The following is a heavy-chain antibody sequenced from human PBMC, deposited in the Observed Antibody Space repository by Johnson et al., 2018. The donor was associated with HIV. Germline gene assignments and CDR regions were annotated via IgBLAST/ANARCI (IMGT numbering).Heavy chain of an antibody. CDR3: ARGGGYSGYDRGGRAFDI. J-gene: IGHJ3*02. Sequence: MLLVESGGGLVQPGGSLRLSCAASGFTVSSNYMSWVRQAPGKGLEWVSVIYSGGSTYYADSVKGRFTISRDNSKNTLYLQMNSLRAEDTAVYYCARGGGYSGYDRGGRAFDIWGQGTMVTVSS. CDR2: IYSGGST. D-gene: IGHD5-12*01. V-gene: IGHV3-66*01. CDR1: GFTVSSNY.